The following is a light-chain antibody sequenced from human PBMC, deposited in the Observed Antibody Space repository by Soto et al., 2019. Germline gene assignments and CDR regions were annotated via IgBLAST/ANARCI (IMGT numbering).Light chain of an antibody. Sequence: EIVLTQSPGTLSLSPGERATLCCRASQSVSSSYLAWYQQKPGQAPRLLIYGASSRATGIPDRFSGSGSGTDFTLAISRLEPEDFAVYYCQQCGSSPSFGQGTKVELK. CDR1: QSVSSSY. CDR2: GAS. CDR3: QQCGSSPS. V-gene: IGKV3-20*01. J-gene: IGKJ1*01.